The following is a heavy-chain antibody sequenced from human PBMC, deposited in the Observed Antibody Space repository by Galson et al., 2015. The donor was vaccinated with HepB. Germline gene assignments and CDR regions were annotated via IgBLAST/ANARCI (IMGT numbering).Heavy chain of an antibody. CDR3: AGSKSY. CDR2: ISYDGSNK. D-gene: IGHD3-10*01. V-gene: IGHV3-30*03. CDR1: GFTFSSYG. Sequence: SLRLSCAASGFTFSSYGMHWVRQAPGKGLEWVAVISYDGSNKYYADSVKGRFTISRDNSKNTLYLQMNSLRAEDTAVYYCAGSKSYWGLGTLVTVSS. J-gene: IGHJ4*02.